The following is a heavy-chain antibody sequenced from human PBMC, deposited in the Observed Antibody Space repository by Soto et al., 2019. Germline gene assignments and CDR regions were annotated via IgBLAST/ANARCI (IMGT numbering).Heavy chain of an antibody. J-gene: IGHJ6*03. CDR2: IIPILGIA. CDR3: ARDENSSGWYRYYHYYMDV. Sequence: SVEVSCQASGGPFNSYTISWVRQGPGQGLAWMGRIIPILGIANYSQKFQGRVTITADKSTSTVYMELSSLRSEDTAVYYCARDENSSGWYRYYHYYMDVWGKGTTVTVSS. V-gene: IGHV1-69*04. CDR1: GGPFNSYT. D-gene: IGHD6-19*01.